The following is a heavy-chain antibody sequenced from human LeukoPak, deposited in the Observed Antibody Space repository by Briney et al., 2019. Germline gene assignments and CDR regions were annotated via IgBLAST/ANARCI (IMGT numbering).Heavy chain of an antibody. D-gene: IGHD3-22*01. V-gene: IGHV3-21*01. CDR1: GFTFSSYS. Sequence: GGSLRLSCAASGFTFSSYSMNWVRQAPGKGLEWVSSISRSSSYIFYADSVKGRFTISRDNAKNSLYLRMNSLRAEDTAVYYCARTYYDSSGYYYFDYWGQGTLVTVSS. J-gene: IGHJ4*02. CDR2: ISRSSSYI. CDR3: ARTYYDSSGYYYFDY.